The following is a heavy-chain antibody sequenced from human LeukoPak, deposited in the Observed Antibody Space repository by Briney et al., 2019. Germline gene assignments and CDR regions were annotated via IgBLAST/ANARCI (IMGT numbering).Heavy chain of an antibody. V-gene: IGHV4-59*01. J-gene: IGHJ4*02. CDR1: GDSISNYY. CDR2: VHSSGST. D-gene: IGHD2-15*01. Sequence: SETLPLTCSVSGDSISNYYWGWIRQPPGKELEWIGYVHSSGSTSYNPTLKSRVTMSVDTSKQHFSLNLSSVTAADTAVYHCARVGTYSFDYWGQGALVIVSS. CDR3: ARVGTYSFDY.